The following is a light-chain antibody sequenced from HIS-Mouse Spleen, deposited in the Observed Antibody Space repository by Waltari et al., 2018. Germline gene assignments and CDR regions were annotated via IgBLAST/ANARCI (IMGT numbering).Light chain of an antibody. J-gene: IGLJ2*01. CDR1: ALPKQY. CDR2: KDS. CDR3: QSADSSGTYVV. V-gene: IGLV3-25*03. Sequence: SYELTQPPSVSVSPGQTARITCSGDALPKQYAYWYQQKPGQAPVLVRYKDSERPSGTPERFSGSSSGTTVTLTISGVQAEDDADYYCQSADSSGTYVVFGGGTKLTVL.